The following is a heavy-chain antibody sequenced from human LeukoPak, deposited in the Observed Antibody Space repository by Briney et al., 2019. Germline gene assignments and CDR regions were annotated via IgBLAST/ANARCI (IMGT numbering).Heavy chain of an antibody. D-gene: IGHD1-26*01. CDR2: ISISGTTI. CDR1: GFTFDDYY. Sequence: PGGSLSLSCANSGFTFDDYYMSWICQAPGKGLEWVSYISISGTTIFYTDSVKGRFTISRDNAKNSLYLQMNSLRAEDTAVYYCARVHIEGWFFDLWGRGTLVTVSS. CDR3: ARVHIEGWFFDL. V-gene: IGHV3-11*04. J-gene: IGHJ2*01.